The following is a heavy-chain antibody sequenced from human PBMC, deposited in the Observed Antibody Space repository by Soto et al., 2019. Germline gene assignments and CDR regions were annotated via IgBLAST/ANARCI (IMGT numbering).Heavy chain of an antibody. CDR2: IIPIFGTA. D-gene: IGHD3-22*01. V-gene: IGHV1-69*06. Sequence: SVKVSCKASGGTFSSYAISWVRQAPGQGLEWMGGIIPIFGTANYAQKFQGRVTITADKSTSTAYMELSSLRSEDTAVYYCARGSIAVVVITQFDYWGQGTLVTVSS. CDR1: GGTFSSYA. J-gene: IGHJ4*02. CDR3: ARGSIAVVVITQFDY.